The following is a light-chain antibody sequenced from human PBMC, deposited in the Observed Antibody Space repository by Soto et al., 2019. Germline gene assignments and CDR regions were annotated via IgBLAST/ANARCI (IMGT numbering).Light chain of an antibody. CDR2: AAS. V-gene: IGKV1-39*01. J-gene: IGKJ2*01. CDR3: QQSYSTPYT. CDR1: QSISNS. Sequence: DIRMTQSPSSLSASVGDRVTITCRASQSISNSLNWFQQKPGKAPKLLIYAASSLQSGVPSRFSGSGSGTDFTLTISSLQPEDFATYYCQQSYSTPYTFGQGTKLEIK.